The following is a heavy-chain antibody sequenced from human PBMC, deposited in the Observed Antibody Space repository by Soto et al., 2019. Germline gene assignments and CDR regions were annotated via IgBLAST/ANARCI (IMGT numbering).Heavy chain of an antibody. CDR1: GFTFSSYA. D-gene: IGHD3-9*01. CDR2: ISGSGGST. CDR3: ARDLPYYDILTGRGGGHYYGMDV. V-gene: IGHV3-23*01. J-gene: IGHJ6*02. Sequence: EVQLLESGGGLVQPGGSLRLSCAASGFTFSSYAMSWVRQAPGKGLEWVSAISGSGGSTYYADSVKGRFTISRDNSKNTLYLQMNSLRAEDTAVYYCARDLPYYDILTGRGGGHYYGMDVWGQGTTVTVSS.